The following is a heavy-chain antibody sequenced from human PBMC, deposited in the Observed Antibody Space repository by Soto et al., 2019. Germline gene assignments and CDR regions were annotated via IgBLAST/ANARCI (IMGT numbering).Heavy chain of an antibody. J-gene: IGHJ4*02. Sequence: AGGSLRLSCAASGFTFSRYGMHWVRQAPGKGLEWVTFISYDGSNQYYADSVKGRFTISRDNSKTTLYLQMNSLRVEDTAVYYCAKDHDYGDYATDYWGQGTLVTVSS. CDR2: ISYDGSNQ. D-gene: IGHD4-17*01. CDR1: GFTFSRYG. V-gene: IGHV3-30*18. CDR3: AKDHDYGDYATDY.